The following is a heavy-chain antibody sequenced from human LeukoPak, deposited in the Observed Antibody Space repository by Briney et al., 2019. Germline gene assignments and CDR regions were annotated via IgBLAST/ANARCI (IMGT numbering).Heavy chain of an antibody. CDR1: GGSISSYY. V-gene: IGHV4-59*01. CDR2: IYYSGST. D-gene: IGHD3-10*01. Sequence: PSETLSLTCPVSGGSISSYYWSWIRQPPGKGLEWIGYIYYSGSTNYNPSLKSRVTISVDTSKNQFSLKLSSVTAADTAVYYCARGNYYGSGRQINWFDPWGQGTLVTVSS. J-gene: IGHJ5*02. CDR3: ARGNYYGSGRQINWFDP.